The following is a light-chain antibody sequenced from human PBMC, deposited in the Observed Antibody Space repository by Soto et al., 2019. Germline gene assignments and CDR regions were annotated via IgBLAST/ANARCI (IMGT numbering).Light chain of an antibody. CDR2: GAS. J-gene: IGKJ1*01. Sequence: EIVVTQSPATLSVSPGERATLSCRASQSVSSDLAWYHQKPGQAPRLLIYGASTRATGIPDRFSGSGSGTDFTLTISRLEPEDSAVYYCQQYGSSPTWTFGQGTKVDIK. CDR3: QQYGSSPTWT. CDR1: QSVSSD. V-gene: IGKV3-20*01.